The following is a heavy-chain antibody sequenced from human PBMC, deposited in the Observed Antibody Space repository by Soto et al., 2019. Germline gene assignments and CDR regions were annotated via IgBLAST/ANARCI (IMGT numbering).Heavy chain of an antibody. Sequence: PSETLSLTCTVSGGSISSSSYYWGWIRQPPGKGLEWIGSIYYSGSTYYNPSLKSRVTISVDTSKNQFSLKLSSVTAADTAVYYCARHADSSVLYLSWYFDLWGRGTLVTVSS. CDR2: IYYSGST. CDR3: ARHADSSVLYLSWYFDL. D-gene: IGHD6-19*01. J-gene: IGHJ2*01. CDR1: GGSISSSSYY. V-gene: IGHV4-39*01.